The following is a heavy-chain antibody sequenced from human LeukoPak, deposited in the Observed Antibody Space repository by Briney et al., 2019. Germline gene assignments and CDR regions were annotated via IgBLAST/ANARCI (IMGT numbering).Heavy chain of an antibody. Sequence: SETLSLTCSVSGDSINSNYWSWMRQPPGKGLEWIGYIYYGGSTNYNPSLKSRVSMSVDTSKNQFSLNLSSVTAADTAVYHCARLLAGCPGGRCRAHFDYWGQGNLVTVSS. CDR1: GDSINSNY. CDR3: ARLLAGCPGGRCRAHFDY. CDR2: IYYGGST. D-gene: IGHD2-15*01. V-gene: IGHV4-59*01. J-gene: IGHJ4*02.